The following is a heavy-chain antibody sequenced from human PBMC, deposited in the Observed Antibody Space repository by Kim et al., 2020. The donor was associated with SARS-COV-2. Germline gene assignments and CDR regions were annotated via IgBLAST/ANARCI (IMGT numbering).Heavy chain of an antibody. J-gene: IGHJ4*02. V-gene: IGHV4-34*01. CDR2: INHSGST. Sequence: SETLSLTCAVYGGSFSGYYWSWIRQPPGKGLEWIGEINHSGSTNYNPSLKSRVTISVDTSKNQFSLKLSSVTAADTAVYYCARKSVTYIYGSGSYYNAWGQGTLVTVSS. CDR1: GGSFSGYY. D-gene: IGHD3-10*01. CDR3: ARKSVTYIYGSGSYYNA.